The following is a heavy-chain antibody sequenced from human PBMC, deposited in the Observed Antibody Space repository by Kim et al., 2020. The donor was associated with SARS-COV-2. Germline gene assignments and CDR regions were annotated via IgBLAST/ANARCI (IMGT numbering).Heavy chain of an antibody. D-gene: IGHD3-10*01. CDR2: ISYDGSNK. CDR3: ARSVGLLWFGELLPGAEYFQH. CDR1: GFTFSSYA. J-gene: IGHJ1*01. V-gene: IGHV3-30-3*01. Sequence: GGSLRLSCAASGFTFSSYAMHWVRQAPGKGLEWVAVISYDGSNKYYADSVKGRFTISRDNSKNTLYLQMNSLRAEDTAVYYCARSVGLLWFGELLPGAEYFQHWGQGTLVTVSS.